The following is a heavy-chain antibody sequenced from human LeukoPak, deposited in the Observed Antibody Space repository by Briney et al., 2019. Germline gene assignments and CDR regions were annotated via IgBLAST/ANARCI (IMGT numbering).Heavy chain of an antibody. CDR3: AKDHSSSFDAFDI. CDR1: GFTFSSCG. V-gene: IGHV3-30*18. J-gene: IGHJ3*02. D-gene: IGHD6-13*01. Sequence: GGSLRLSCAASGFTFSSCGMHWVRQAPGKGLEWVAAISYDGSDKYYADFVKGRFTISRDNSKDTLYLQMNSLRAEDTAVYYCAKDHSSSFDAFDIWGQGTMVTVSS. CDR2: ISYDGSDK.